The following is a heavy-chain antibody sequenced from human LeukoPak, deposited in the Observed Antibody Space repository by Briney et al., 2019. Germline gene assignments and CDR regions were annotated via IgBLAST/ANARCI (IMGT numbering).Heavy chain of an antibody. Sequence: PGGSLRLFCAASGFTFSSYGMHWVRQAPGKGLEWVAVIWYDGSNKYYADSVKGRFTISRDNSKNTLYLQMNSLRAEDTAVYYCARGLITFGGVIDNGMDVWGQGTTVTVSS. CDR3: ARGLITFGGVIDNGMDV. CDR2: IWYDGSNK. V-gene: IGHV3-33*01. J-gene: IGHJ6*02. CDR1: GFTFSSYG. D-gene: IGHD3-16*01.